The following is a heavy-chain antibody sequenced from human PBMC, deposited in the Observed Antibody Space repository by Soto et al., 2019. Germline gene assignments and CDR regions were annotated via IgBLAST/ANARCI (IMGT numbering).Heavy chain of an antibody. J-gene: IGHJ4*02. D-gene: IGHD3-10*01. CDR2: ISGSGGGT. CDR1: GFTFTNHA. Sequence: EVQLVESGGVLVQPGGSLRVSCAASGFTFTNHAMSWVRQAPGKGLEWVSAISGSGGGTYYADSVKGRFTISRDNSDTTTYLKMTSLSAAATAVKFWARGGGRSGELTLDFDHWGQGTRVTGSS. CDR3: ARGGGRSGELTLDFDH. V-gene: IGHV3-23*04.